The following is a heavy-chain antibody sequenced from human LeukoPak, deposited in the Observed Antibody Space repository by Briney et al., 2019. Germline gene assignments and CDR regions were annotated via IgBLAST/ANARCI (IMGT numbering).Heavy chain of an antibody. CDR2: IYTSGST. CDR3: ARDEYSSEAPVYYFDY. J-gene: IGHJ4*02. Sequence: SETLSLTYTVSGGSISSYYWSWIRQPAGKGLEWIGRIYTSGSTNYNPSLKSRVTMSVDTSKNQFSLKLSSVTAADTAVYYCARDEYSSEAPVYYFDYWGQGTLVTVSS. D-gene: IGHD6-19*01. CDR1: GGSISSYY. V-gene: IGHV4-4*07.